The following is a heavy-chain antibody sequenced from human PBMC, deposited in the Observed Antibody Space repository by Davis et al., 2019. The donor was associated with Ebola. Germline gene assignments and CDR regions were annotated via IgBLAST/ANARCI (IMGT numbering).Heavy chain of an antibody. J-gene: IGHJ6*02. Sequence: GESLKISCAASGFTFSSYGMHWVRQAPGKGLEWVAVISYDGSKKYYADSVKGRFTISRDNSKNTLYLQINSLRVEDTAVYYCARVREYSGYEGLDVWGQGTTVTVS. CDR2: ISYDGSKK. D-gene: IGHD5-12*01. CDR3: ARVREYSGYEGLDV. V-gene: IGHV3-30*03. CDR1: GFTFSSYG.